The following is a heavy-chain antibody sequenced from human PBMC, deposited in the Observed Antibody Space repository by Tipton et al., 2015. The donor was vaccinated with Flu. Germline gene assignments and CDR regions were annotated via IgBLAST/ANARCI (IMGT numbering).Heavy chain of an antibody. J-gene: IGHJ4*02. CDR1: GGSISGYY. V-gene: IGHV4-31*03. CDR3: ARARHNYFAY. Sequence: TLSLTCSVSGGSISGYYWSWIRQHPGKGLEWIGYIYYSGSTYYNPSLKSRVTISIDTSKNQFSLKLSSVTAADTAVYYCARARHNYFAYWGQGTLFTVSS. CDR2: IYYSGST.